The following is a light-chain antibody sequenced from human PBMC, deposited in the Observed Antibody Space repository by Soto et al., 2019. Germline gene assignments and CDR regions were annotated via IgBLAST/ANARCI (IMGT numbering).Light chain of an antibody. J-gene: IGKJ1*01. V-gene: IGKV3-15*01. Sequence: EIVMTQSPTTQSETPGERATLSCRARQSVSSNLAWYQQKPGQAPRLLIYGASTGATGIPARFSGSGSGTEFTLTISSLQSEDFAVYYCQQYNNWPGTFGQGTKV. CDR2: GAS. CDR3: QQYNNWPGT. CDR1: QSVSSN.